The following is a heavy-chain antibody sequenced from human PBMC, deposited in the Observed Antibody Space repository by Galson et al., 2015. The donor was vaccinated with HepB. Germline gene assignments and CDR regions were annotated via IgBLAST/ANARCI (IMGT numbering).Heavy chain of an antibody. J-gene: IGHJ6*02. CDR3: ARHRAHCSSTSCYLRSYYYYYGMDV. V-gene: IGHV5-51*01. CDR2: IYPGDSDT. CDR1: GYSFTSYW. Sequence: QSGAEVKKPGESLKISCKGSGYSFTSYWIGWVRQMPGKGLEWMGIIYPGDSDTRYSPSFQGQVTISADKSISTAYLQWSSLKASDTAMYYCARHRAHCSSTSCYLRSYYYYYGMDVWGQGTTVTVSS. D-gene: IGHD2-2*01.